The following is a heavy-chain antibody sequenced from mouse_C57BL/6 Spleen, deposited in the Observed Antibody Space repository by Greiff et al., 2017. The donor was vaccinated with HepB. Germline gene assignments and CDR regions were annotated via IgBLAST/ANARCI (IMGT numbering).Heavy chain of an antibody. D-gene: IGHD3-2*02. V-gene: IGHV1-55*01. CDR2: IYPGSGST. J-gene: IGHJ4*01. CDR1: GYTFTSYW. Sequence: VQLQQSGAELVKPGASVKMSCKASGYTFTSYWITWVKQRPGQGLEWIGDIYPGSGSTNYNEKFKSKATLTVDTSSSTAYMQLSSLTSEDSAVYYCARDSSGYEDAMDYWGQGTSVTVSS. CDR3: ARDSSGYEDAMDY.